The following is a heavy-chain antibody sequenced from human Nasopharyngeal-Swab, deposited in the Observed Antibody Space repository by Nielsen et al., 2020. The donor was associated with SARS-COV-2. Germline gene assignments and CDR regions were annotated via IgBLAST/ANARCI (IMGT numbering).Heavy chain of an antibody. V-gene: IGHV1-24*01. CDR3: ATGGIALGRFDP. D-gene: IGHD6-13*01. Sequence: ASVKVSCKVSGYTLTQLSMHWVRQAPGKGLEWMGGFDPEDGETIYAQKFQGRVTMTEDTSTETAYMELSSLRSEDTAVYYCATGGIALGRFDPWGQGTLVTVSS. CDR1: GYTLTQLS. CDR2: FDPEDGET. J-gene: IGHJ5*02.